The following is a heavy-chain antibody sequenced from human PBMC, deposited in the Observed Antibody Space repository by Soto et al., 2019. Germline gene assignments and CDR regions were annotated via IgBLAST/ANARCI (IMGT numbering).Heavy chain of an antibody. CDR2: IHGGNGNT. V-gene: IGHV1-3*01. CDR3: TNSYCGSMSCLGNY. Sequence: QVQLVQSGAEVKKPGASVKVSCKASGYSFSSLGMHWVRRAPGQRLEWMGWIHGGNGNTKYSQKYQGRVTMTRDTSASTAYMELSSLTSEDTAVYYCTNSYCGSMSCLGNYWGQGSLVTVPS. D-gene: IGHD2-2*01. CDR1: GYSFSSLG. J-gene: IGHJ4*02.